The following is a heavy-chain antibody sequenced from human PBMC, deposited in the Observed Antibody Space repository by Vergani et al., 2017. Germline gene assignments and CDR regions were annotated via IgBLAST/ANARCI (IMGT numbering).Heavy chain of an antibody. D-gene: IGHD5-18*01. V-gene: IGHV1-2*02. CDR1: GYTFTGYY. J-gene: IGHJ6*02. CDR3: AREHEDTAMGSLSSYYYYYGMDV. Sequence: QVQLVQSGAEVKKPGASVKVSCKASGYTFTGYYMHWVRQAPGQGLEWMGWINPNSGGTNYAQKFQGRVTMTRDTSISTAYMELSRLRSDDTAVYYCAREHEDTAMGSLSSYYYYYGMDVWGQGTTVTVSS. CDR2: INPNSGGT.